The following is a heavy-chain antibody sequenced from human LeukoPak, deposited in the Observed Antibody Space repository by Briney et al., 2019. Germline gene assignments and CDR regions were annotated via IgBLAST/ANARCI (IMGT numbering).Heavy chain of an antibody. CDR2: IYYSGST. CDR1: GGSISSYY. CDR3: ARVDQVSGGNSRYFDL. V-gene: IGHV4-59*01. D-gene: IGHD4-23*01. Sequence: PSETLSLTCTVSGGSISSYYWSWIRQPPGKGLEWIGYIYYSGSTNYNPSLKSRVTISVDTSKNQFSLKLSSVTAADTAVFYCARVDQVSGGNSRYFDLWGRGTLVTVSS. J-gene: IGHJ2*01.